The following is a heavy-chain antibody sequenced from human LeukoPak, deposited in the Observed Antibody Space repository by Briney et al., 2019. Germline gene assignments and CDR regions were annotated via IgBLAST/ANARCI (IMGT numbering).Heavy chain of an antibody. J-gene: IGHJ3*01. V-gene: IGHV3-74*01. CDR2: VNGPGDWT. CDR3: AREVFEGQRQSDAFDV. D-gene: IGHD6-25*01. CDR1: GFTFSSHW. Sequence: PGGSLRLSCAASGFTFSSHWMHWVRQAPGEGLVWVSRVNGPGDWTHYADSVRGRFIISRDNAENTISLQMNNLRAEDTAVCFCAREVFEGQRQSDAFDVWGQRTMVTVSS.